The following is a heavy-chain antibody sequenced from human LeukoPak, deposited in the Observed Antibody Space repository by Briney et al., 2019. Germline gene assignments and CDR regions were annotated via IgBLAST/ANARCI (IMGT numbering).Heavy chain of an antibody. Sequence: PSETLSLTCTVSGGSISSGGYSWSWIRQRPGKGLEWIGYIFYSGITYYNPSLKTRVNISVDTSKNQFSLKLTSVTAADTAVYYCVRRGDVYRTYAFDIWGQGTMGTVSS. CDR2: IFYSGIT. J-gene: IGHJ3*02. D-gene: IGHD5-24*01. CDR3: VRRGDVYRTYAFDI. V-gene: IGHV4-31*03. CDR1: GGSISSGGYS.